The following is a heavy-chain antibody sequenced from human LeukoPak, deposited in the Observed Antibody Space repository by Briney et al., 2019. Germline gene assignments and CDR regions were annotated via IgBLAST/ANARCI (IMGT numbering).Heavy chain of an antibody. V-gene: IGHV4-31*03. J-gene: IGHJ5*02. Sequence: PSETLSLTCTVSGGSISSGGYYWSWIRQHPGKGLEWNGYIYYSGSTYYNPSLKSRVTISVDTSKNQFSLKLSSVTAADTAVYYCARVAYSSSWYWFDPWGQGTLVTVSS. D-gene: IGHD6-13*01. CDR2: IYYSGST. CDR1: GGSISSGGYY. CDR3: ARVAYSSSWYWFDP.